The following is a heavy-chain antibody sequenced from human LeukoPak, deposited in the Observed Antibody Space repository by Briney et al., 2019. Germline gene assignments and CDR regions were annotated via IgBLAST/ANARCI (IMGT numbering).Heavy chain of an antibody. CDR1: GFTFSSYA. V-gene: IGHV3-30*04. J-gene: IGHJ4*02. D-gene: IGHD1-26*01. CDR2: ISYDGSNK. Sequence: GGSLRLSCAASGFTFSSYAMHWVRQAPGKGLEWVAVISYDGSNKYYADSVKGRFTISRDNAKNSLYLQMNSLRAEDTAVYYCATVGATWDYWGQGTLVIVSS. CDR3: ATVGATWDY.